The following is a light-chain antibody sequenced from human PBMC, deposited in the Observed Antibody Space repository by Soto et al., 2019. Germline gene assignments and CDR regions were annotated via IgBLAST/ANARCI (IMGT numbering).Light chain of an antibody. CDR3: SSYTSSSTYV. V-gene: IGLV2-8*01. CDR2: EVT. Sequence: QSVLTQSPSASGSPGQSVTISCTGTSSDIGGYNSVSWYQQHPGKAPKVMIYEVTKRPSGVPDRFSGSKSGNTASLTVSALQAEDEADYYCSSYTSSSTYVFGTGTKVTVX. CDR1: SSDIGGYNS. J-gene: IGLJ1*01.